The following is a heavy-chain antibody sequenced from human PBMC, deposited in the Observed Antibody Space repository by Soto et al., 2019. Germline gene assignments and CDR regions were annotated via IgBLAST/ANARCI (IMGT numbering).Heavy chain of an antibody. CDR2: VYPDDSDI. D-gene: IGHD1-26*01. J-gene: IGHJ3*02. V-gene: IGHV5-51*01. CDR3: AKTLVGGGALDI. Sequence: EVQLVQSGAEVKKPGESLKISCKGSGYSFGNFWIAWVRQMPGKGLEWMGIVYPDDSDIRYSPSFQGQVTISADKSVSTAYLHLSTLRASATAIYYWAKTLVGGGALDIWGQGTVVTVSS. CDR1: GYSFGNFW.